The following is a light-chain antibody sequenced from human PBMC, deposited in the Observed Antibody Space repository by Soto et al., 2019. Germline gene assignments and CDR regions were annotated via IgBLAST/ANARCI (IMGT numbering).Light chain of an antibody. CDR3: QKYNSALRGFT. J-gene: IGKJ3*01. Sequence: DIQMTQSPSSLSASVGDRVTITCRASQGISTYLAWYQQKPGKVPKLLIYAASTLQSGVPSRFSGSGSGTDFTLTISSLQPEDVATDYCQKYNSALRGFTFGPGTKVDIK. CDR1: QGISTY. V-gene: IGKV1-27*01. CDR2: AAS.